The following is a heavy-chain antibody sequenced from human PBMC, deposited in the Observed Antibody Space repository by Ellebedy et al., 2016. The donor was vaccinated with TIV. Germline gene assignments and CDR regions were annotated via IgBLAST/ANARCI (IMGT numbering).Heavy chain of an antibody. CDR2: LSFDGSKK. V-gene: IGHV3-30*18. J-gene: IGHJ6*02. CDR3: AKGELLWSGETRSFGMDV. Sequence: GESLKISXAASGFTLNNFGMHWVRQAPRKGLEWVAVLSFDGSKKYYADSVKGRFTISRDNFTRTLYLQMNSLRSEDTAVYYCAKGELLWSGETRSFGMDVWGQGTTVTVSS. D-gene: IGHD3-10*01. CDR1: GFTLNNFG.